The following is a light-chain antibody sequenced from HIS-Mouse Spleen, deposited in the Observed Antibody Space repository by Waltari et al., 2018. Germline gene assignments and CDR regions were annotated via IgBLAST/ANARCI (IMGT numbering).Light chain of an antibody. Sequence: QSALTQPRSVSGSPGQSVTISCTGTSSDVGGYHYVHWYQQHPGNAPKLSIYDVSKLPSGVPDRFSGSKSGNTASLTISGLQAEDEADYYCCSYAGSYTWVFGGGTKLTVL. CDR1: SSDVGGYHY. J-gene: IGLJ3*02. V-gene: IGLV2-11*01. CDR3: CSYAGSYTWV. CDR2: DVS.